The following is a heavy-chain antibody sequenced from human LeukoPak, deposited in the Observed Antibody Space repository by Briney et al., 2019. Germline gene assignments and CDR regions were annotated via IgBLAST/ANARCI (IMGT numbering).Heavy chain of an antibody. J-gene: IGHJ4*02. D-gene: IGHD6-13*01. V-gene: IGHV4-4*07. Sequence: SETLSLTCTVSGGSISSYYWSWIRQPAGKGLEWIGRIYTSWSTNYNPSLKSRVTMSVDTSKNQFSLKLSSVTAADTAVYYCARVRYSSSWYYFDYWGQGTLVTVSS. CDR3: ARVRYSSSWYYFDY. CDR1: GGSISSYY. CDR2: IYTSWST.